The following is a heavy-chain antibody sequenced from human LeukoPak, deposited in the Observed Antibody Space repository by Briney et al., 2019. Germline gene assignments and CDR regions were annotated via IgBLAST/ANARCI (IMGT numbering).Heavy chain of an antibody. D-gene: IGHD6-19*01. CDR3: VAVTGRPAGGGLCY. V-gene: IGHV3-48*03. CDR1: GFTFSSYE. CDR2: IRSYDSTI. Sequence: GGSLRLSCAASGFTFSSYEMNWVRQAPGKGLEWVSYIRSYDSTIYYADSVKGRFTISRDNSKNTLYVQMNSLRAEDTAVYYCVAVTGRPAGGGLCYWGQGTLVTVSS. J-gene: IGHJ4*02.